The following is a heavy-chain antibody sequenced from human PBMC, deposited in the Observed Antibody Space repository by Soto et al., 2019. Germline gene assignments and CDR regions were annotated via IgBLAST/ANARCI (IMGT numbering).Heavy chain of an antibody. CDR2: IYHSGST. CDR1: GGSISSSNW. V-gene: IGHV4-4*02. CDR3: ARYSSSRGGYYFDY. Sequence: QVQLQESGPGLVKPSGTLSLTCAVSGGSISSSNWWSWVRQPPGKGLEWIGAIYHSGSTNYNPSLKSRVPIAVDKSKNQFSLELSSVTAADTAVYYCARYSSSRGGYYFDYWGQGTLVTASS. J-gene: IGHJ4*02. D-gene: IGHD6-13*01.